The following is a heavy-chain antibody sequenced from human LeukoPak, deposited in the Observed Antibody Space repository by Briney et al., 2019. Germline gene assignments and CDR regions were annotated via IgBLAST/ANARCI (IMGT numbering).Heavy chain of an antibody. CDR3: ANLPLVRGVILAVVY. CDR2: ISSSSSYI. Sequence: GGSLRLSCAASGFTFSSYSMNWVRQAPGKGLEWVSFISSSSSYIYYADSVKGRFTISRDNAKNSLYLQMNSLRAEDTAVYYCANLPLVRGVILAVVYWGQGTLVTVSS. V-gene: IGHV3-21*01. CDR1: GFTFSSYS. D-gene: IGHD3-10*01. J-gene: IGHJ4*02.